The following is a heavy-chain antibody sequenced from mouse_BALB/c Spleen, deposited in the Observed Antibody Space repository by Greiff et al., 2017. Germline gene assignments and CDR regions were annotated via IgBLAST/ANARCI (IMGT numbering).Heavy chain of an antibody. D-gene: IGHD1-1*01. J-gene: IGHJ3*01. CDR2: IWASGST. V-gene: IGHV2-9*02. CDR1: GFSLTSYG. CDR3: ARGGYGSSPFAY. Sequence: VKLVESGPGLVAPSQSLSITCTVSGFSLTSYGVHWVRQPPGKGLEWLGVIWASGSTNYNSALMSRLSISKDNSKSKVFLKMNSLQTDDTAMDYCARGGYGSSPFAYWGQGTMVTVSA.